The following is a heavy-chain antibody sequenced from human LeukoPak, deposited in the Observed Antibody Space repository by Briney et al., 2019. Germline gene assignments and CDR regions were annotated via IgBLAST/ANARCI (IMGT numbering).Heavy chain of an antibody. Sequence: GGSLRLSCAASGFTFSSYWMHWVRQAPGKGLVWVSRINSDGSSTSYADSVKGRFTISRDNAKNTLYLQMNSLRAEDTAVYYCASIRAVAGLRGLDYWGQGTLVTVSS. CDR3: ASIRAVAGLRGLDY. CDR1: GFTFSSYW. CDR2: INSDGSST. D-gene: IGHD6-13*01. V-gene: IGHV3-74*01. J-gene: IGHJ4*02.